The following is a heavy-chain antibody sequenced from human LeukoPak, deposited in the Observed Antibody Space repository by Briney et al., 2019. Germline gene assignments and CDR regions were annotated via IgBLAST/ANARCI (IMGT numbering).Heavy chain of an antibody. V-gene: IGHV4-30-2*01. D-gene: IGHD7-27*01. J-gene: IGHJ2*01. CDR1: GGSISSGGYS. CDR3: ARGPPWGWYFDL. CDR2: IYHSGSS. Sequence: TLSLTCAVSGGSISSGGYSWNWIRQPPGKGLEWIGYIYHSGSSYYNPSLKSRVTISVDRSKNQFSLKLSSVTAADTAVYYCARGPPWGWYFDLWGRGTLVTVSS.